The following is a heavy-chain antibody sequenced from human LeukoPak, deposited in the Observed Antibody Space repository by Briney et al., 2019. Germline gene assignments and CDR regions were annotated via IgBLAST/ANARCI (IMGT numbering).Heavy chain of an antibody. V-gene: IGHV3-30*02. D-gene: IGHD4/OR15-4a*01. CDR2: IRYDGSNK. CDR1: EFTFSRYG. J-gene: IGHJ3*01. CDR3: ARGPNGAFDF. Sequence: GGSLRLSCAASEFTFSRYGMHWVRQAPGKGLEWVAFIRYDGSNKYYADSVKGRFTISRDNSRNTLYMQMNSLRADDTALYYCARGPNGAFDFWGQGTMVTVSS.